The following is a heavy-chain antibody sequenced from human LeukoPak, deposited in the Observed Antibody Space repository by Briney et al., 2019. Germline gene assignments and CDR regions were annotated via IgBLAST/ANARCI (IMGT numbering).Heavy chain of an antibody. CDR2: MNPNSGNT. CDR1: GYTFTNYD. J-gene: IGHJ4*02. CDR3: ARGVEPLAANTLAY. Sequence: ASVKVSCKASGYTFTNYDINWVRQATGQGLEWMGWMNPNSGNTGYAEKFQGRVTITRDTSITTAYMELTSLRSEDSAVYYCARGVEPLAANTLAYWGQRTLVTVSS. D-gene: IGHD1-14*01. V-gene: IGHV1-8*03.